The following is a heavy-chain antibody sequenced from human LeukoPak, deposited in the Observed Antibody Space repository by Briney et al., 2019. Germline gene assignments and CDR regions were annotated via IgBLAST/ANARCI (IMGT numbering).Heavy chain of an antibody. V-gene: IGHV3-20*04. CDR3: ARDGRESSSSGRVNYTHTSYMDV. J-gene: IGHJ6*03. D-gene: IGHD6-6*01. Sequence: PGGSLRLSCAASGFTFDDYGMSWVRQAPGKGLEWVSGINWNGGSTGYADSVKGRFTISRDNAKNSLYLQMNSLRAGDTALFYCARDGRESSSSGRVNYTHTSYMDVWGKGPTLTV. CDR1: GFTFDDYG. CDR2: INWNGGST.